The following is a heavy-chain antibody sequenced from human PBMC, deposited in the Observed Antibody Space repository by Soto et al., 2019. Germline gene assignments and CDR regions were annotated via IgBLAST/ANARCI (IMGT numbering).Heavy chain of an antibody. J-gene: IGHJ5*02. CDR3: ARDGFAIVSNYDFWSGPHVPTNWFDP. CDR1: GYTFTSYG. D-gene: IGHD3-3*01. CDR2: ISAYNGNT. Sequence: GASVKVSCKASGYTFTSYGISWVRQAPGQGLEWMGWISAYNGNTNYAQKLQGRVTMTTDTSTSTAYMELRSLRSDDTAVYYCARDGFAIVSNYDFWSGPHVPTNWFDPWGQGTLVTVSS. V-gene: IGHV1-18*01.